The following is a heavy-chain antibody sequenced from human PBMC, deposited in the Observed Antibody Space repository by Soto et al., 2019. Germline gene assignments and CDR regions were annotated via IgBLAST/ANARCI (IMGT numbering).Heavy chain of an antibody. CDR2: VNPILSMS. CDR3: ATSYGSGYRAFDY. D-gene: IGHD3-10*01. Sequence: SVKVSCKASGDTFSFYSINWVRQAPGLGLEWMGRVNPILSMSNYAQRFQGRVTMTADKSTSTAYMELSGLRSEDTAMYYCATSYGSGYRAFDYWGQGAPVTVSS. J-gene: IGHJ4*02. CDR1: GDTFSFYS. V-gene: IGHV1-69*02.